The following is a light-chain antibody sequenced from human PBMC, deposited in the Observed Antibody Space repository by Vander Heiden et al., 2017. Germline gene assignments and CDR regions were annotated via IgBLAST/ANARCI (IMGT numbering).Light chain of an antibody. CDR2: RNN. CDR3: AAWDDSLSGRV. V-gene: IGLV1-47*01. CDR1: KSNIGSNY. Sequence: QSVLTQPPSASGTPGQRVTISCSGSKSNIGSNYVYWYQRLPGTAPKLLIYRNNERPSGVPDRFSGSKSGTSASLAISGLRSEDEADYYCAAWDDSLSGRVFGGGTRLTVL. J-gene: IGLJ3*02.